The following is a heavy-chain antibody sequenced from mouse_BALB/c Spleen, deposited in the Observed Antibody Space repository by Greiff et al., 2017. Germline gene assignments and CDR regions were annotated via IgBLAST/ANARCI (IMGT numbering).Heavy chain of an antibody. D-gene: IGHD4-1*01. Sequence: EVQLVESGPGLVKPSQSLSLTCTVTGYSITSDYAWNWIRQFPGNKLEWMGYISYSGSTSYNPSLKSRISITRDTSKNQFFLQLNSVTTEDTATYYCARGDAGRGAWFAYWGQGTLVTVSA. J-gene: IGHJ3*01. CDR2: ISYSGST. CDR3: ARGDAGRGAWFAY. V-gene: IGHV3-2*02. CDR1: GYSITSDYA.